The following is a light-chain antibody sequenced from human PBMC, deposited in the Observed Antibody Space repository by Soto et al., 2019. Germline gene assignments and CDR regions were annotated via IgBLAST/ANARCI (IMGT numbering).Light chain of an antibody. CDR1: SSDIGAYNY. J-gene: IGLJ2*01. V-gene: IGLV2-14*01. CDR2: EVS. CDR3: NSFASSNSLI. Sequence: QSVLTQPASVSGSLGQSITISCTGTSSDIGAYNYVSWYQQHPGKAPKLIIYEVSYRPSGVSNRFSASKSANTASLTISGLQAEDEADYYCNSFASSNSLIVGGGTKLTVL.